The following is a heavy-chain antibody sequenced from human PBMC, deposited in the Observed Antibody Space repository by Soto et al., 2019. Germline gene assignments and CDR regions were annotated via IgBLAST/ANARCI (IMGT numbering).Heavy chain of an antibody. CDR3: ARGGGYYFDY. CDR2: ISSNGGST. V-gene: IGHV3-64*01. CDR1: GFTFSSYA. J-gene: IGHJ4*02. Sequence: GGSLKLSCAASGFTFSSYAMHWVRQAPGKGLEYVSAISSNGGSTYYANSVKGRFTISRDNSKNTLYLQMGSLRAEDMAVYYCARGGGYYFDYWGQGTLVTVSS.